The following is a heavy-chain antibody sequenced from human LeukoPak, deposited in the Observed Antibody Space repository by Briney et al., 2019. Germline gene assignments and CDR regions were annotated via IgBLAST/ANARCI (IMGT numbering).Heavy chain of an antibody. J-gene: IGHJ4*02. CDR3: ARSIVGVRKRNDY. CDR2: MNPNSGHT. Sequence: ASVKVSCKASGYTFTSYDIVWVRQASGQGLEWMGWMNPNSGHTGYAQKFQGRVTMTRTTSISTAYMELTSLTSEDSAVYYCARSIVGVRKRNDYWGQGTLVTVSS. D-gene: IGHD1-26*01. V-gene: IGHV1-8*01. CDR1: GYTFTSYD.